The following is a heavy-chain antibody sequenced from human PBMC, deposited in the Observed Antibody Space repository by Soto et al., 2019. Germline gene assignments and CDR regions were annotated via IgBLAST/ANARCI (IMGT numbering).Heavy chain of an antibody. Sequence: PGVSMRLSCAASGFTFSSYDMHWVRQATGKGLEWVSAIGTAGDTYYPGSVKGRFTISRENAKNSLYLQMNSLRAGDTAVYYCARAANAGSGSYYRPSAFDIWGQGTMVTVSS. V-gene: IGHV3-13*01. D-gene: IGHD3-10*01. J-gene: IGHJ3*02. CDR1: GFTFSSYD. CDR3: ARAANAGSGSYYRPSAFDI. CDR2: IGTAGDT.